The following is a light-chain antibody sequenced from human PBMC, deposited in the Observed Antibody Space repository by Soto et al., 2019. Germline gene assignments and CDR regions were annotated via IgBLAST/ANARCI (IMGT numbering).Light chain of an antibody. CDR3: QQYDSFSVT. CDR1: QSVSSSY. V-gene: IGKV3-20*01. Sequence: EIVMTPSPGTLSLSPVERATLSCRASQSVSSSYLAWYQQKPGQAPRLLIYGASSRATGIPDRFSGGGSGAEYTLTISSLQSEDFATYYCQQYDSFSVTFGQGTKVDIK. CDR2: GAS. J-gene: IGKJ1*01.